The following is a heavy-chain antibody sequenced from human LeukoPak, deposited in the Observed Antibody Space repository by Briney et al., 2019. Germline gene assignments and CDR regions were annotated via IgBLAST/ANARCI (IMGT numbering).Heavy chain of an antibody. CDR3: AKGYCSGTTYYDDRGAFDY. CDR2: IYHNGST. Sequence: SETLSLTCSVSGYSISSGNYWGWVRQPPGKGLEWIGSIYHNGSTYYNPSLKSRVTISVDTSKNQFSLKLNSVTATDTAVYYCAKGYCSGTTYYDDRGAFDYWGQGTLVTVSS. J-gene: IGHJ4*02. CDR1: GYSISSGNY. D-gene: IGHD2-2*01. V-gene: IGHV4-38-2*02.